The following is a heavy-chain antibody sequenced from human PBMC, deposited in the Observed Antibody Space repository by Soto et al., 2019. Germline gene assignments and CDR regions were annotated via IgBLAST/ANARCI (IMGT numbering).Heavy chain of an antibody. V-gene: IGHV4-34*01. CDR1: GGSFSGYY. J-gene: IGHJ4*02. CDR3: ARGRDDYIWGSYRTWGYDY. D-gene: IGHD3-16*02. CDR2: INHSGST. Sequence: PSETLSLTCAVYGGSFSGYYWSWIRQPPGKGLEWIGEINHSGSTNYNPSLKSRVTISVDTSKNQFSLKLSSVTAADTAVYYCARGRDDYIWGSYRTWGYDYWGQGTLVTVSS.